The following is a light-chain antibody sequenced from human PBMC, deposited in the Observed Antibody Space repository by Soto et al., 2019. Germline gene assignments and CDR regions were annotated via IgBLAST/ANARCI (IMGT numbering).Light chain of an antibody. J-gene: IGKJ1*01. CDR2: WAS. V-gene: IGKV4-1*01. CDR3: QQYYSTPPK. CDR1: QSVLYSSNNKNY. Sequence: DIVMTQSPDSLAVSLGERATINCKSSQSVLYSSNNKNYLAWYQQKPGQPPKLLIYWASTRESGVPDRFSGSGSGTDFTLTISSLQAEDVAVYHCQQYYSTPPKFGQGTKVEIK.